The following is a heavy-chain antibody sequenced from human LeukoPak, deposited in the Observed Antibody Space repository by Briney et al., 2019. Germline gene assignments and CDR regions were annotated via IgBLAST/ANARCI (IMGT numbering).Heavy chain of an antibody. CDR1: GFTFSSHS. CDR3: ARLLHFERSVYRPVDF. J-gene: IGHJ4*02. CDR2: VREDGSEI. Sequence: PGGSLRLSCAASGFTFSSHSMSWVRQAPEKRLEWVANVREDGSEINYADSVKGRFTISRDNARNSLYLQMNILRAEDTAIYFCARLLHFERSVYRPVDFWGQGTLVSVSS. D-gene: IGHD3-22*01. V-gene: IGHV3-7*01.